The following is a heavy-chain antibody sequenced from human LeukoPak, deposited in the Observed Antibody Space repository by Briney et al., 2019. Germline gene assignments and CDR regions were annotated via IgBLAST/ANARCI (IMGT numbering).Heavy chain of an antibody. CDR3: ARESEDMTTVVIYFDY. CDR2: INSDGSST. Sequence: GGSLRLSCAASGLTFSSYWMHWVRQAPGKGLVWVSRINSDGSSTSYADSVKGRFTISRDNAKNTLYLQMNSLRAEDTAVYYCARESEDMTTVVIYFDYWGQGTLVTVSS. CDR1: GLTFSSYW. V-gene: IGHV3-74*01. D-gene: IGHD4-23*01. J-gene: IGHJ4*02.